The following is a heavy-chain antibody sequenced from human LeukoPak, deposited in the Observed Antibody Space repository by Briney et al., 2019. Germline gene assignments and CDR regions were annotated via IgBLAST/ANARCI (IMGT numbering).Heavy chain of an antibody. D-gene: IGHD2-2*01. Sequence: ASVKVSCTTSGYTFTDYYMHWVRQAPGQGFVWMGWINPNDGDTNYAQKFQGRVTMTRDTSISTAHMEVSRLRSDDAAVYYCARANFLYCSSSTCLFDYWGQGTLVTVSS. CDR1: GYTFTDYY. J-gene: IGHJ4*02. V-gene: IGHV1-2*02. CDR2: INPNDGDT. CDR3: ARANFLYCSSSTCLFDY.